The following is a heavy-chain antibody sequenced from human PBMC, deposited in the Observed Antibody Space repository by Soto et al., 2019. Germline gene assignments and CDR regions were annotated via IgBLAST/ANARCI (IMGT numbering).Heavy chain of an antibody. V-gene: IGHV4-61*01. CDR2: IYYSGST. CDR1: GGSVSSGSYY. D-gene: IGHD3-22*01. CDR3: ARGVGYYYDSSRNFDY. Sequence: SETLSLTCTVSGGSVSSGSYYWSWIRQPPGKGLEWIGYIYYSGSTNYNPSLKSRVTISVDTSKNQFSLKLSSVTAADTAVYYCARGVGYYYDSSRNFDYWGQGTLVTVSS. J-gene: IGHJ4*02.